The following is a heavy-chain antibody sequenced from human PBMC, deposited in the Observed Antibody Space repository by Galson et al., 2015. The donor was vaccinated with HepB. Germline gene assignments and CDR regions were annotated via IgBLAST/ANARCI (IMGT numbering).Heavy chain of an antibody. V-gene: IGHV3-30*04. CDR2: ISYDGSDK. D-gene: IGHD6-19*01. CDR3: ARDLGAMAGRISQAWGSYFDY. Sequence: SLRLSCAASGFTFSSYAMHWVRQAPGKGLEWVAVISYDGSDKYYADSVKGRFTISRDNSKNTLYLQMNSLRAEDTAVYYCARDLGAMAGRISQAWGSYFDYRGQGTLVTVSS. CDR1: GFTFSSYA. J-gene: IGHJ4*02.